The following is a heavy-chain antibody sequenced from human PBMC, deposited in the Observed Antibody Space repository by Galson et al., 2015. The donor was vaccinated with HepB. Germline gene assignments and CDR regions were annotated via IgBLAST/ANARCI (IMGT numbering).Heavy chain of an antibody. V-gene: IGHV3-66*01. D-gene: IGHD5-12*01. CDR1: GFTVSSYY. CDR2: IYSGGIT. CDR3: VGGGYDSWGFAF. J-gene: IGHJ4*02. Sequence: SLRLSCAASGFTVSSYYMSWVRQAPGKGLEWVSGIYSGGITYYADSVKGRFNISRDNSKNMLYLQMNSLRAVDTAVYYCVGGGYDSWGFAFWGQGTLVTVSS.